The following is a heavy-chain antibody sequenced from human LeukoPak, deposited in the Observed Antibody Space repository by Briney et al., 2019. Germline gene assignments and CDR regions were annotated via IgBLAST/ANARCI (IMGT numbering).Heavy chain of an antibody. J-gene: IGHJ4*02. D-gene: IGHD1-26*01. Sequence: GGSLRLSCAASGFTFSSYGMHWVRQAPGKGLEWVAVISYDGSNKYYADSVKGRFTISRDNSKNTLYLQMNSLRAEGTAVYYCAKFSRGSYGGHFDYWGQGTLVTVSS. CDR1: GFTFSSYG. V-gene: IGHV3-30*18. CDR3: AKFSRGSYGGHFDY. CDR2: ISYDGSNK.